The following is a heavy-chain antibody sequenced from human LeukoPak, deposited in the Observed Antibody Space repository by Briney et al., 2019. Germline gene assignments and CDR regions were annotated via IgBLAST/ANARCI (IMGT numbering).Heavy chain of an antibody. CDR2: INHSGST. Sequence: PSETLSLTCVVYGGSFSNYHWSWIRQSPGKGLEWIGEINHSGSTNYNPSLKSRVTISVDTSKNQFSLKLSSVTAADTAVYYCARLTYYDFWSGYFNGPDAFDIWGQGTMVTVSS. CDR1: GGSFSNYH. J-gene: IGHJ3*02. CDR3: ARLTYYDFWSGYFNGPDAFDI. V-gene: IGHV4-34*01. D-gene: IGHD3-3*01.